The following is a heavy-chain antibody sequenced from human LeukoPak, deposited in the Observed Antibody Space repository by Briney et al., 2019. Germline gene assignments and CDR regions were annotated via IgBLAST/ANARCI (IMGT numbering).Heavy chain of an antibody. J-gene: IGHJ5*02. Sequence: PGGSLRLSCAASGFTFSSYGMSWVRQAPGKGLEWVSAITGNGANTFYADSVKGRFTISRDNSKNTMYLQMNSLRAVDTALYYCARDRSGSYPNWFDPWGQGTLVTVSS. CDR3: ARDRSGSYPNWFDP. V-gene: IGHV3-23*01. CDR1: GFTFSSYG. D-gene: IGHD3-10*01. CDR2: ITGNGANT.